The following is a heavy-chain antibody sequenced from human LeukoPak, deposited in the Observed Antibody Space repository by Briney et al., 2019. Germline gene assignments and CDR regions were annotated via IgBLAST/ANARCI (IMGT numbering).Heavy chain of an antibody. V-gene: IGHV4-30-4*01. Sequence: PSETLSLTCTVSGGSISSGDYYWSWIRQPPGKGLEWIGYIYYSGSTYYNPSLKSRVTISVDTSKNQFSLKLSSVTAADTAVYYCARYVATMVRGGYYFDYWGQGTLVTVSS. CDR1: GGSISSGDYY. J-gene: IGHJ4*02. CDR3: ARYVATMVRGGYYFDY. D-gene: IGHD3-10*01. CDR2: IYYSGST.